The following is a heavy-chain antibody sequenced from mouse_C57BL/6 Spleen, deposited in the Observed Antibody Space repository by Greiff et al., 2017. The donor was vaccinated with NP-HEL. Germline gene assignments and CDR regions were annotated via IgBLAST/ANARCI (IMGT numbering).Heavy chain of an antibody. D-gene: IGHD1-1*01. J-gene: IGHJ4*01. CDR3: ARHYYCSRGELYYAMDY. V-gene: IGHV5-4*01. Sequence: EVHLVESGGGLVKPGGSLKLSCAASGFTFSSYAMSWVRQTPEKRLEWVATISDGGSYTYYPDNVKGRFTISRDKAKNNPYLQMSHLKSEDTAMYYCARHYYCSRGELYYAMDYWGQGTSVTVSS. CDR1: GFTFSSYA. CDR2: ISDGGSYT.